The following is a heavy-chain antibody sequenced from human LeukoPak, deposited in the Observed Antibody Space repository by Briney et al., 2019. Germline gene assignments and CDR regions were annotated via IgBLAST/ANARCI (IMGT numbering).Heavy chain of an antibody. D-gene: IGHD3-22*01. J-gene: IGHJ4*02. Sequence: GGSLRLSCATSGFTFSGYGMHWVRQAPSKGLEWVTVIWSDGSNKYYADSVKGRFTISRDNSKNTLYLQMNSLRAEDTAVYYCARGYYAGRGHHFEYWGQGTLVTVSS. CDR1: GFTFSGYG. CDR3: ARGYYAGRGHHFEY. V-gene: IGHV3-33*01. CDR2: IWSDGSNK.